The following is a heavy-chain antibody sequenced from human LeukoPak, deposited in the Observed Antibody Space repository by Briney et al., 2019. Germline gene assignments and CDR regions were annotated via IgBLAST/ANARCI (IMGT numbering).Heavy chain of an antibody. J-gene: IGHJ4*02. CDR1: GFTFSSYA. V-gene: IGHV3-23*01. Sequence: GGSLRLSCAASGFTFSSYAMSWVRQAPGKGLEWVSAISGSGGSTYYADSVKGRFTISRDNSKNTLYLQMNSLRAEDTAVYYCAKDYYDSSGLEYFDYWGQGTLVTVSS. D-gene: IGHD3-22*01. CDR3: AKDYYDSSGLEYFDY. CDR2: ISGSGGST.